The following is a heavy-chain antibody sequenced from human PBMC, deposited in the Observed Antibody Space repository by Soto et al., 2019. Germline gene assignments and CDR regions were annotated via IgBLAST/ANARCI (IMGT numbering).Heavy chain of an antibody. Sequence: GSLRLSCAASGFTFSTYAMAWVRQAPGKGLEWVSGVSASGLNTYYADSVKGRFTISRDNSKNTLYLQMSSLRAEDTAVYYCAKRKYCPSTTCFDYWGQGTLVTVSS. D-gene: IGHD2-2*01. V-gene: IGHV3-23*01. CDR2: VSASGLNT. J-gene: IGHJ4*02. CDR1: GFTFSTYA. CDR3: AKRKYCPSTTCFDY.